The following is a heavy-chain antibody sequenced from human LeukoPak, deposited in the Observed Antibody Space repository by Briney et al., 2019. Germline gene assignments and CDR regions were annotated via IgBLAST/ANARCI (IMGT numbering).Heavy chain of an antibody. Sequence: ASVKVSCKASGGNFTSYYMHWVRQAPGQGLEWMGIINPSGGSTSYAQKFQGRVTMTRDTSTSTVYMELSSLRSEDTAVYYCAREGTYYDSSGYYYFDYWGQGTLVTVSS. D-gene: IGHD3-22*01. V-gene: IGHV1-46*01. CDR2: INPSGGST. J-gene: IGHJ4*02. CDR3: AREGTYYDSSGYYYFDY. CDR1: GGNFTSYY.